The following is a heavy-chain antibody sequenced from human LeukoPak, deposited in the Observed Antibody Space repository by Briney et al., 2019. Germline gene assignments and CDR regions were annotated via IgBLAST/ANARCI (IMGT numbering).Heavy chain of an antibody. V-gene: IGHV3-73*01. CDR3: TRLGRYCSSTSCYRGSYWHFDL. CDR2: IRSKANSYAT. J-gene: IGHJ2*01. Sequence: PGGSLRLSCAASGFTFSGSAMHWVRQASGKGLEWVGRIRSKANSYATAYAASVKGRFTISRDDSKNTAYLQMNSLKTEDTAVYYCTRLGRYCSSTSCYRGSYWHFDLWGRGTLVTVSS. CDR1: GFTFSGSA. D-gene: IGHD2-2*01.